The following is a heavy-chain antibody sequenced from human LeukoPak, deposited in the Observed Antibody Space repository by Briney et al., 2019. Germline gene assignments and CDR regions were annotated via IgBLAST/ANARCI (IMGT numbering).Heavy chain of an antibody. CDR1: GDSINSFY. Sequence: SETLSLTCTVSGDSINSFYWSWIRQPAGKGLEWIGRIYISGSTYYNPSLKSRVTISVDTSKNQFSLKLSSVTAADTAVYYCARQTPIAEFDPWGQGTLVTVSS. CDR2: IYISGST. J-gene: IGHJ5*02. V-gene: IGHV4-4*07. D-gene: IGHD1-14*01. CDR3: ARQTPIAEFDP.